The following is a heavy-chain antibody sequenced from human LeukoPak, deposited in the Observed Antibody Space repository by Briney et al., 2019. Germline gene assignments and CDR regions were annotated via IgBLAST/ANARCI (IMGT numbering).Heavy chain of an antibody. CDR2: INHSGST. CDR1: GGSFSGYY. V-gene: IGHV4-34*01. J-gene: IGHJ4*02. CDR3: ARGPRATKSWLHYFDH. Sequence: SETLSLTCAVYGGSFSGYYWSWIRQPPGKGLEGLGEINHSGSTNYNPSLKSRVTISVATSKNQFSLKLSSVTAADTAVYYCARGPRATKSWLHYFDHWGQGTLVTVSS. D-gene: IGHD1-26*01.